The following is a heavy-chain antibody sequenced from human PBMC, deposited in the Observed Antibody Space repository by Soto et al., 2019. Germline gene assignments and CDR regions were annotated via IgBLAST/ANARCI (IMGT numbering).Heavy chain of an antibody. CDR1: GGSISTSNW. Sequence: QVQLQESGPGLVKPSGTLSLTCAVSGGSISTSNWWSWVRQPPGKGLEWIGEIYHSESTNYNPSLKSRGTISVDKSKNQLSLKLSSVAAADTAVYYCARVSGSGSYYGFDPWGQGTLVTVSS. CDR3: ARVSGSGSYYGFDP. D-gene: IGHD3-10*01. J-gene: IGHJ5*02. V-gene: IGHV4-4*02. CDR2: IYHSEST.